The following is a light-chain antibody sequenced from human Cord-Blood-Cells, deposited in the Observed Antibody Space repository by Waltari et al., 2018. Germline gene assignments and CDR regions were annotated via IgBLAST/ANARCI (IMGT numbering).Light chain of an antibody. CDR1: QSVLYSSNNKNY. V-gene: IGKV4-1*01. Sequence: DIVMTQSPDSLAVSLGERATINCKSSQSVLYSSNNKNYLALYKQKPGQSPKLRIYWASTRESGGPDRFSGSGSGTDFTLTISSLQAEDVAVYYCQQYYSTPQTFGQGTKLEIK. J-gene: IGKJ2*01. CDR2: WAS. CDR3: QQYYSTPQT.